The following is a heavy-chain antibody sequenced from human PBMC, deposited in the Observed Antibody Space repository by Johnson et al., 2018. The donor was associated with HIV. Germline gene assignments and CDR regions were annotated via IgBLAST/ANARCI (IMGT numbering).Heavy chain of an antibody. CDR1: GFTFSNYA. J-gene: IGHJ3*02. CDR3: ARDGYSSGWYGNDAFDI. Sequence: QVQLVESGGALVQPGGSLRLSCAASGFTFSNYAMHWVRQAPGKGLEWVAFIRYDGSNKYYADSVKGRFTISRDNSKNTLYLQMKSLRAEDTAVYYCARDGYSSGWYGNDAFDIWGQGTMVTVSS. CDR2: IRYDGSNK. D-gene: IGHD6-19*01. V-gene: IGHV3-30*02.